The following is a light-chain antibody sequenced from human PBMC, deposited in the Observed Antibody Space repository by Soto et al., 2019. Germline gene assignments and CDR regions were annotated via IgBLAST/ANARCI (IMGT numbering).Light chain of an antibody. CDR1: GGDVGGYNF. V-gene: IGLV2-14*01. CDR3: SSYTGSGTPV. Sequence: QSVLTQPASVSGSPGQTIAISCTGTGGDVGGYNFVSWYRQHPGKAPQLIIYEVINRPSGVSNRFSGSKSGNTASLTISGLQADDEADFYCSSYTGSGTPVFXGGTQMTVL. CDR2: EVI. J-gene: IGLJ7*01.